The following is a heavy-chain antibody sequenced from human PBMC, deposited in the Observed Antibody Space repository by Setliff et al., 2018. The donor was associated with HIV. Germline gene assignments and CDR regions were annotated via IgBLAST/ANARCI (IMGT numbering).Heavy chain of an antibody. D-gene: IGHD3-10*02. CDR1: GYFISSGYY. Sequence: PSETLSLTCTVSGYFISSGYYWGWIRQPRGKGLEWIGYIYPTGKTYYNASLKSRVTISVDRSKNQFSLKLTSMTAADTAVYYCAGFVRGGAFDMWGQGTVVTVSS. CDR2: IYPTGKT. V-gene: IGHV4-38-2*02. J-gene: IGHJ3*02. CDR3: AGFVRGGAFDM.